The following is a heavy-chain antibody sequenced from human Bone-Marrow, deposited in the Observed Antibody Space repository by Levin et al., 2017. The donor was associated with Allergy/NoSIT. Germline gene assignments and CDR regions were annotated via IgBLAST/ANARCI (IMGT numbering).Heavy chain of an antibody. J-gene: IGHJ6*02. V-gene: IGHV1-69*13. CDR2: IIPIFGTA. D-gene: IGHD1-26*01. CDR1: GGTFSSYA. CDR3: ARGVGATVPSRFYYYYGMDV. Sequence: ASVKVSCKASGGTFSSYAISWVRQAPGQGLEWMGGIIPIFGTANYAQKFQGRVTITADESTSTAYMELSSLRSEDTAVYYCARGVGATVPSRFYYYYGMDVWGQGTTVTVSS.